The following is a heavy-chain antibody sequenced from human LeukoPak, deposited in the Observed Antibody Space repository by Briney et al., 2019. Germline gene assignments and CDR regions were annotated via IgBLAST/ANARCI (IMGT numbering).Heavy chain of an antibody. CDR1: GFSLSTSGMC. J-gene: IGHJ4*02. Sequence: SGPTLVNPTQTLTLTCTFSGFSLSTSGMCVSWIRQPPGKALVWLARIDWDDDKYYSTSLKTRLTISKDTSKNQVVLTMTNMDPVDTATYYCARITVTGTRSHFDYWGQGTLVTVSS. CDR3: ARITVTGTRSHFDY. V-gene: IGHV2-70*11. CDR2: IDWDDDK. D-gene: IGHD1-7*01.